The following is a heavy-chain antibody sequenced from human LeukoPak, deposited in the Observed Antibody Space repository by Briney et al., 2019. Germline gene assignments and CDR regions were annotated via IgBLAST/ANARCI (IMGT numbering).Heavy chain of an antibody. V-gene: IGHV3-66*02. D-gene: IGHD3-22*01. J-gene: IGHJ4*02. CDR3: AKVFALYYYDSSGYSHFDY. CDR1: GFTVSSNY. Sequence: QSGGSLRLSCAASGFTVSSNYMSWVRQAPGKGLEWVSVIYSGGSTYYADSVKGRFTISRDNSKNTLYLQMNSLRAEDTAVYYCAKVFALYYYDSSGYSHFDYWGQGTLVTVSS. CDR2: IYSGGST.